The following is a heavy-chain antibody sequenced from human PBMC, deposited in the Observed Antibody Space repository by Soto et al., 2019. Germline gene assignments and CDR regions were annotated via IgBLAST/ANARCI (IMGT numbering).Heavy chain of an antibody. V-gene: IGHV3-21*01. CDR1: GFTFSSYS. Sequence: EVQLVESGGGLVKPGGSLRLSCAASGFTFSSYSMNWVRQAPGKGLEWVSSISSSSSYIYYADSVKGRFTISRDNAKNSLYLQMNSLRAEDTAVYYCARSGYESYYYYYYMDVWGKWTTVTVSS. D-gene: IGHD6-25*01. CDR2: ISSSSSYI. J-gene: IGHJ6*03. CDR3: ARSGYESYYYYYYMDV.